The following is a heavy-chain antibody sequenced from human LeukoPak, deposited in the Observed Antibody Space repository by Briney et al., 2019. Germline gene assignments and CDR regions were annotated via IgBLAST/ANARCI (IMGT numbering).Heavy chain of an antibody. J-gene: IGHJ4*02. Sequence: GGSLRLSCAASGFTFSSCGMHWVRQAPGKGREGVAVIWYDGSNKYYADSVKGRFTIPRDNSKNTLYLQMNSLRAEDTAVYYCARDGTGHVFDYWGQGTLVTVSS. V-gene: IGHV3-33*01. CDR3: ARDGTGHVFDY. D-gene: IGHD1-1*01. CDR1: GFTFSSCG. CDR2: IWYDGSNK.